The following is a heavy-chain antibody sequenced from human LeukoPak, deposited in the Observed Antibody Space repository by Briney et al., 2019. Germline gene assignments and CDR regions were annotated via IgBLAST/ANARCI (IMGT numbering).Heavy chain of an antibody. D-gene: IGHD3-9*01. J-gene: IGHJ6*02. CDR1: GFTFSSYW. CDR2: IKQDGSEK. Sequence: GGSLRLSCAASGFTFSSYWMSWVRQAPGKGLEWVANIKQDGSEKYYVDSVKGRFTISRDNAKNSLYLQMNSLRAEDTAVYYCARGFLTLIHRYYYYGMDVWGQGTTVTVSS. V-gene: IGHV3-7*04. CDR3: ARGFLTLIHRYYYYGMDV.